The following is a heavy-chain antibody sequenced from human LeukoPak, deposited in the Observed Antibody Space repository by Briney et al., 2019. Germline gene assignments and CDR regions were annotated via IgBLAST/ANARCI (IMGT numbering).Heavy chain of an antibody. D-gene: IGHD3-9*01. CDR1: GFTFDDYS. CDR3: AKGGRYFDWLNALFDY. Sequence: GGALRLSCAASGFTFDDYSMHWVRQAPGKGLEWVPLISGDGGSTYYADSVKGRFTISRDNSKDSLYLQMNSLRTEDTALYYCAKGGRYFDWLNALFDYWGQGTLVTVSS. V-gene: IGHV3-43*02. CDR2: ISGDGGST. J-gene: IGHJ4*02.